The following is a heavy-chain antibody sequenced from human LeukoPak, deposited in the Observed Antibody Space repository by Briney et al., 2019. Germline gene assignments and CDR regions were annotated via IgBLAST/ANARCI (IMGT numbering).Heavy chain of an antibody. Sequence: ASVKVSCKASGYTFTSYGISWVRQAPGQGLEWMGWISAYNGNTNYAQKLQGRVTMTTDTSSSTAYMELRSLRSDDTAVYYCARDQSLDLNSWFGDPYGMDVWGQGTTVTVSS. J-gene: IGHJ6*02. CDR2: ISAYNGNT. V-gene: IGHV1-18*01. CDR1: GYTFTSYG. D-gene: IGHD3-10*01. CDR3: ARDQSLDLNSWFGDPYGMDV.